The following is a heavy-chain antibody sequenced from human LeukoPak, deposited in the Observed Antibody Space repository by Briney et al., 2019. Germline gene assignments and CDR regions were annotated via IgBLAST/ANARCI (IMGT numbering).Heavy chain of an antibody. CDR3: AKDLAPTRYCSSTSCYNHYYYGMDV. D-gene: IGHD2-2*02. V-gene: IGHV3-30*18. CDR1: GFTFSSYG. Sequence: GALRLSCAASGFTFSSYGMHWVRQAPGKGLEWVAVISYDGSNKYYADSVKGRFTISRDNSKNTLYLQMNSLRAEDTAVYYCAKDLAPTRYCSSTSCYNHYYYGMDVWGQGITVTVSS. J-gene: IGHJ6*02. CDR2: ISYDGSNK.